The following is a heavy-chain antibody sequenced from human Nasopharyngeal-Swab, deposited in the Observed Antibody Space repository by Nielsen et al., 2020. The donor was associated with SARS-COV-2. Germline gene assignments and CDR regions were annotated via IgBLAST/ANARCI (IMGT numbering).Heavy chain of an antibody. V-gene: IGHV4-59*08. D-gene: IGHD1-26*01. J-gene: IGHJ4*02. CDR2: IYYSGST. CDR1: GGSISSYY. CDR3: ARRETIVGSFDY. Sequence: SETLSLTCTVSGGSISSYYWTWIRQSPGKVLEWIGYIYYSGSTDYNPSLKGRVTISVDTSKNQFSLKLNSVTAADTAVYYCARRETIVGSFDYWGQGTLVTVSS.